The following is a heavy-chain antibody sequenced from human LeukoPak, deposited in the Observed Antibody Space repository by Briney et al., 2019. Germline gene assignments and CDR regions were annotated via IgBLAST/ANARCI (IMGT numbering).Heavy chain of an antibody. J-gene: IGHJ6*02. CDR2: ISSSSSYI. D-gene: IGHD3-10*01. Sequence: PGGSLRLSCAASGFTFSSYSMNWVRQAPGKGLEWVSSISSSSSYIYYADSVKGRFTISRDNAKNSLYLQMNSLRAEATAVYYCARDQGSLWFGEFKALYGMDVWGQGTTVTVSS. CDR3: ARDQGSLWFGEFKALYGMDV. V-gene: IGHV3-21*01. CDR1: GFTFSSYS.